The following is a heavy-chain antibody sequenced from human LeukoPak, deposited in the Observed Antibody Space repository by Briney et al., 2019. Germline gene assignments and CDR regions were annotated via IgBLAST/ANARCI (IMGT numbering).Heavy chain of an antibody. J-gene: IGHJ4*02. CDR3: AREKTYYSDSSGYYGTFDY. Sequence: GGSLRLSCAASGFTFSSYGMHWVRQAPGKGLEWVAFIRYDGSNKYYADSVKGRFTISRDNAKNSLYLQMNSLRAEDTAVYYCAREKTYYSDSSGYYGTFDYWGQGTLVTVSS. V-gene: IGHV3-30*02. CDR1: GFTFSSYG. D-gene: IGHD3-22*01. CDR2: IRYDGSNK.